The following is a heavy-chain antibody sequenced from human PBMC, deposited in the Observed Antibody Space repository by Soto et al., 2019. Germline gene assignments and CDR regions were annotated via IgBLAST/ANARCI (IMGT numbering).Heavy chain of an antibody. CDR1: GGSISSGGYF. V-gene: IGHV4-31*03. Sequence: QVQLQESGPGLVKPSQTLSLTCTVSGGSISSGGYFWSWIRQHPGKGLEWIGYIYYSGNTFYNPSLKIRGSISVDTSKNQFALKRSSVTAADTSGYYCAIGAVGATIYFDYWGQGTLVPVSS. J-gene: IGHJ4*02. D-gene: IGHD1-26*01. CDR2: IYYSGNT. CDR3: AIGAVGATIYFDY.